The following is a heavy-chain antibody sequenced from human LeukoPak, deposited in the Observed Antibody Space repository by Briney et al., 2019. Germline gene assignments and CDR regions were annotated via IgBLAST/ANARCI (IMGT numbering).Heavy chain of an antibody. J-gene: IGHJ4*02. Sequence: PGGSLRLSCAASGFTFGDYAMHWVRQGPGKGLEWVSLISGVGGSTFYADSVKGRFTISRDNSKNSLYLQMSSLTTEDTALYYCAKGAQWLVDYWGQGTLVSVSS. CDR3: AKGAQWLVDY. D-gene: IGHD6-19*01. CDR2: ISGVGGST. CDR1: GFTFGDYA. V-gene: IGHV3-43*02.